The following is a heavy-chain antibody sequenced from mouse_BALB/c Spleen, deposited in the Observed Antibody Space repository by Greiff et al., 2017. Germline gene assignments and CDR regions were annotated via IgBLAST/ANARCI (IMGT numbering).Heavy chain of an antibody. V-gene: IGHV6-6*02. CDR3: TGPGPDYWYFDV. CDR1: GFTFSNYW. J-gene: IGHJ1*01. Sequence: EVQVVESGGGLVQPGGSMKLSCVASGFTFSNYWMNWVRQSPEKGLEWVAEIRLKSNNYATHYAESVKGRFTISRDDSKSSVYLQMNNLRAEDTGIYYCTGPGPDYWYFDVWGAGTTVTVSS. CDR2: IRLKSNNYAT.